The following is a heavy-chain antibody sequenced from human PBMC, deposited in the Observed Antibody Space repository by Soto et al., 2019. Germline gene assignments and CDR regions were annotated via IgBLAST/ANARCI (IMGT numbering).Heavy chain of an antibody. D-gene: IGHD3-9*01. CDR1: GFTLSSYA. Sequence: VGSLRLSSAASGFTLSSYAMTWVRQAPGKGLEWVSIISSSGDVTYYVDYVKGRFTISRDNSRYTLTLQMNSLRAEDTDVYYRAKNADFLIWGMDVWGQGTRVRVSS. J-gene: IGHJ6*02. CDR3: AKNADFLIWGMDV. CDR2: ISSSGDVT. V-gene: IGHV3-23*01.